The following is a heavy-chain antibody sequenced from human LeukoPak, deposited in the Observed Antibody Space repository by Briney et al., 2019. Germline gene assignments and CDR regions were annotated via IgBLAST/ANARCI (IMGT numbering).Heavy chain of an antibody. V-gene: IGHV3-11*01. Sequence: GGSLRLSCAASGFTFNNAWMTWVRQAPGKGLEWVSYISSSGSTIYYADSVKGRFTISRDNAKNSLYLQTNSLRAEDTAVYYCVVSEANGAFDIWGQGTMVTVSS. CDR1: GFTFNNAW. CDR3: VVSEANGAFDI. CDR2: ISSSGSTI. D-gene: IGHD2-2*01. J-gene: IGHJ3*02.